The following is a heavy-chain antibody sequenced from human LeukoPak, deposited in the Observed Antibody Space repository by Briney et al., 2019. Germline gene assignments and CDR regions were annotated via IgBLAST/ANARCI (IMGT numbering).Heavy chain of an antibody. Sequence: GGSRRLSCAVSGFTFSSYGMHWVRQAPGKGLEWVAVIWYDGSNKYYADSVKGRFTISRDNSKNTLYLQMNSLRAEDTAVYYCARDADYGGNSGDYWGQGTLVIVSS. CDR2: IWYDGSNK. J-gene: IGHJ4*02. V-gene: IGHV3-33*08. CDR1: GFTFSSYG. D-gene: IGHD4-23*01. CDR3: ARDADYGGNSGDY.